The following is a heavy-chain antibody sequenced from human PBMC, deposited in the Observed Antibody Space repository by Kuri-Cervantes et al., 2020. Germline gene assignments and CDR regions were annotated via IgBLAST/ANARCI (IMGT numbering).Heavy chain of an antibody. CDR2: IYYSGST. V-gene: IGHV4-61*08. CDR3: ARGVYDYVWGSYLPWFDP. J-gene: IGHJ5*02. CDR1: GGSISSGGYY. Sequence: GSLRLSCTVSGGSISSGGYYWSWIRQHPGKGLEWIGYIYYSGSTNYNPSLKSRVTISVDTSKNQFSLKLSSVTAADTAVYYCARGVYDYVWGSYLPWFDPWGQGTLVTVSS. D-gene: IGHD3-16*02.